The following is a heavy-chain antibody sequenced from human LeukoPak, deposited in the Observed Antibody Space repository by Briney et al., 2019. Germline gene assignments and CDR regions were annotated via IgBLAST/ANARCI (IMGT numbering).Heavy chain of an antibody. CDR1: GFTFSSYA. V-gene: IGHV3-23*01. CDR3: AKAHIGSGSVYYFDY. D-gene: IGHD3-10*01. CDR2: ITGTGGST. Sequence: WGSLRLSCTASGFTFSSYAMGWVRQAPGKGLEWFSIITGTGGSTYYADSVKGRFTISRDNSKNTLSLQMNSLRAADTAVYYCAKAHIGSGSVYYFDYWGQGTLVTVSS. J-gene: IGHJ4*02.